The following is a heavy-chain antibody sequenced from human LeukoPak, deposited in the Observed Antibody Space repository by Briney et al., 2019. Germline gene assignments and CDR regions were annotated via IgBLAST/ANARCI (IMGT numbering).Heavy chain of an antibody. D-gene: IGHD6-13*01. J-gene: IGHJ4*02. Sequence: GGSLRLSCAASGFTFDDYGMSWVRQAPGKGLEWVSGIYWNGGSTGYADSVKGRFTISRDNAKNSLYLQMNSLRAEDTALYYCARDLNVAAAGTFDYWGQGTLVTVSS. CDR3: ARDLNVAAAGTFDY. CDR1: GFTFDDYG. V-gene: IGHV3-20*04. CDR2: IYWNGGST.